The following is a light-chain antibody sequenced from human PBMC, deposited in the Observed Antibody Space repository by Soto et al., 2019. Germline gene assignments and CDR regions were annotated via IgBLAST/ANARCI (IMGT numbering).Light chain of an antibody. V-gene: IGLV3-21*02. J-gene: IGLJ1*01. CDR1: NIGSKS. CDR2: DDS. Sequence: SYELTQPPSVSVAPGQTARITCGGNNIGSKSVHGYQQKPGQAPVLVVYDDSDRPSGIPERFSGSNSGNTATLTISRVEAGDEDDYYCQVWDSSSDRYVFGTGTKLTVL. CDR3: QVWDSSSDRYV.